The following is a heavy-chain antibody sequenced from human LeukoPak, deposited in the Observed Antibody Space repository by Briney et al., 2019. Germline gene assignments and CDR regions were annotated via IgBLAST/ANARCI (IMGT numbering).Heavy chain of an antibody. CDR3: AKDTLAVAGGNFDY. Sequence: PGGSLRLSCAASGFTFSSYAMSWVRQAPGKWLEWVSTISGTGGSTYYADSVRGRCTMSRDNSKNTLFLQVNSLRVEDTAVYYCAKDTLAVAGGNFDYWGQGTLVTVSS. CDR1: GFTFSSYA. V-gene: IGHV3-23*01. D-gene: IGHD6-19*01. CDR2: ISGTGGST. J-gene: IGHJ4*02.